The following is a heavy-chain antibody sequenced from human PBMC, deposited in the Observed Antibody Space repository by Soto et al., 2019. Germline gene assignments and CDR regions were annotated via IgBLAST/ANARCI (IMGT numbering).Heavy chain of an antibody. V-gene: IGHV1-8*01. Sequence: GASVKVSCKASGYTFTSYDINWVRQATGQGLEWMGWMNPNSGNTGYAQKFQGRVTITRNTSISTAYMELSSLRSEDTAVYYCARENVDTAMVVDYWGQGTLVTVSS. D-gene: IGHD5-18*01. CDR2: MNPNSGNT. J-gene: IGHJ4*02. CDR3: ARENVDTAMVVDY. CDR1: GYTFTSYD.